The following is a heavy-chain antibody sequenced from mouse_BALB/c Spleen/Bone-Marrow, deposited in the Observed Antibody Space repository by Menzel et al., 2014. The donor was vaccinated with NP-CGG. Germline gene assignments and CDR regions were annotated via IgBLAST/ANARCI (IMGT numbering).Heavy chain of an antibody. J-gene: IGHJ2*01. Sequence: EVKLMESGGGLVEPGGSLKLSCAASGFTFSSYTMSWVRQTPEKRLEWVATITSGGSYTYYPDSVKGRFTISRDNAKNTLYLQMSSLKSEDTAMYYCTRDNGPFDYWGQGTTLTVSS. V-gene: IGHV5-6-4*01. D-gene: IGHD1-2*01. CDR1: GFTFSSYT. CDR2: ITSGGSYT. CDR3: TRDNGPFDY.